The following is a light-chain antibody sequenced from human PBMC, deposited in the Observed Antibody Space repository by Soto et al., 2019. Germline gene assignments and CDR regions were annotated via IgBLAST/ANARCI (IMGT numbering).Light chain of an antibody. Sequence: EILKTQSPATLSVSPGERATLSCRASQSVSNNLAWYQQKVGQAPRLLIYGASTRATSIPARFSGSGSGTEFTLTSSSLQSEDFVVYYWQHYKNWPPYTFGQGTKLEIK. CDR3: QHYKNWPPYT. J-gene: IGKJ2*01. CDR2: GAS. CDR1: QSVSNN. V-gene: IGKV3-15*01.